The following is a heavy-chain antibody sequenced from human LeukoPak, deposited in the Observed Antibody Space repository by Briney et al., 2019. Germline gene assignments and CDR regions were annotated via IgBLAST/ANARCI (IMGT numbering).Heavy chain of an antibody. D-gene: IGHD3-22*01. CDR3: ASSGYYRPFDY. CDR2: IYYSGST. Sequence: PSETLSLTCTVSGGSISSYYWSWIRQPPGKGLEWIGYIYYSGSTNYNPSLKSRVTISVDTSKNQFSLKLSSMTAADTAVYYCASSGYYRPFDYWGQGTLVTVSS. V-gene: IGHV4-59*01. CDR1: GGSISSYY. J-gene: IGHJ4*02.